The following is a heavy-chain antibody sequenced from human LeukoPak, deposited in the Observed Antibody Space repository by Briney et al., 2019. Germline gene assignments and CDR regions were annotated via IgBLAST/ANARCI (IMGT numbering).Heavy chain of an antibody. CDR3: ARLPGYSSSWYDWYFDL. CDR1: GFTFSDYY. V-gene: IGHV3-11*04. Sequence: GGSLRLSCAASGFTFSDYYMSWIRQAPGKGLEWVSYISSSASTIYSADSVKGRFTISRDNAKNSLYLQMNSLRAEDTAVYYCARLPGYSSSWYDWYFDLWGRGTLVTVSS. J-gene: IGHJ2*01. CDR2: ISSSASTI. D-gene: IGHD6-13*01.